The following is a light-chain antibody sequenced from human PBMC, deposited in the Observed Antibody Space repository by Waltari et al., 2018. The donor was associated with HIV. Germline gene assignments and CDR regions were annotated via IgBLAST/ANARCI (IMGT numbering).Light chain of an antibody. CDR3: QSYDISLSAWV. V-gene: IGLV1-44*01. Sequence: QSILTQSPSASTAPGQGVTISCSGSNSNVGSNAVNWYQRLPGTAPKLLIHGSSLRPSGVPDRFSGSKSGSSASLAIIGLQADDEADYYCQSYDISLSAWVFGGGTKVTVL. CDR1: NSNVGSNA. J-gene: IGLJ3*02. CDR2: GSS.